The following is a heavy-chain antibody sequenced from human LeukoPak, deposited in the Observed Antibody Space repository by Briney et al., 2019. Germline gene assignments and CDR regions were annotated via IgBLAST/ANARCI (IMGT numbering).Heavy chain of an antibody. CDR2: ITDGGGST. J-gene: IGHJ4*02. D-gene: IGHD4-11*01. Sequence: PGGSLRLSCAASGFTFSSYAMSWVRQAPGKGLEWVSAITDGGGSTYYADSVKGRFTISRDNSKNALYLQMNSLRAEDSAVYYCATPPTVTTINFWGQGSLVTVSS. CDR3: ATPPTVTTINF. CDR1: GFTFSSYA. V-gene: IGHV3-23*01.